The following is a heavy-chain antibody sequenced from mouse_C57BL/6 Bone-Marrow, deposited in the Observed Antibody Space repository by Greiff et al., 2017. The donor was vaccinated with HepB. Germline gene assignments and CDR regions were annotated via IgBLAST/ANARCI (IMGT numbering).Heavy chain of an antibody. V-gene: IGHV1-9*01. CDR2: ILPGSGST. D-gene: IGHD3-3*01. CDR1: GYTFTGYW. J-gene: IGHJ2*01. Sequence: VQLQQSGAELMQPGASVKLSCKATGYTFTGYWIEWVKQRPGHGLEWIGEILPGSGSTNYNEKFKGKATFTAGTSSNTAYMQLSSQTTEDSAIYYCARRGLRNSHFGCWGQGTTLTVSS. CDR3: ARRGLRNSHFGC.